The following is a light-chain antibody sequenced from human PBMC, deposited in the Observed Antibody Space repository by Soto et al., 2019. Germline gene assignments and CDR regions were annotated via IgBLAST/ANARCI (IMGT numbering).Light chain of an antibody. V-gene: IGKV1-5*03. Sequence: DIQMTQSPSTLSASVGDRVTITCRASQSISSWLAWYQQKPGKAPKLLIYKASSIESGVPSRFSGSGSGTEFTLTISSLQPDDFATYYCQQYNSYSRTFGQGTKVEIK. J-gene: IGKJ1*01. CDR1: QSISSW. CDR3: QQYNSYSRT. CDR2: KAS.